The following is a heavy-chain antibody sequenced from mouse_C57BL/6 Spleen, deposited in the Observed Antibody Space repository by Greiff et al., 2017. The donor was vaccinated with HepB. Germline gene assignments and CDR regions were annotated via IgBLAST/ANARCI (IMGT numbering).Heavy chain of an antibody. J-gene: IGHJ2*01. V-gene: IGHV2-5*01. D-gene: IGHD2-4*01. CDR2: IWRGGST. CDR3: AKSDDYPYYFDY. CDR1: GFSLTSYG. Sequence: VQGVESGPGLVQPSQSLSITCTVSGFSLTSYGVHWVRQSPGKGLEWLGVIWRGGSTDYNAAFMSRLSITKDNSKSQVFFKMNSLQADDTAIYYCAKSDDYPYYFDYWGQGTTLTVSS.